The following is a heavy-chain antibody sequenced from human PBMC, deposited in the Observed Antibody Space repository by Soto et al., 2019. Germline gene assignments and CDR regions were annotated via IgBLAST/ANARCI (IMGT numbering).Heavy chain of an antibody. Sequence: SETLSLTCTVSGGSISSYYWSWIRQPPGKGLEWIGYIYYSGSTNYNPSLKSRVTISVDTSKNQFSLKLSSVTAADTAVYYCARESDWFDPWGQGTLVTVSS. CDR1: GGSISSYY. V-gene: IGHV4-59*01. CDR2: IYYSGST. CDR3: ARESDWFDP. J-gene: IGHJ5*02.